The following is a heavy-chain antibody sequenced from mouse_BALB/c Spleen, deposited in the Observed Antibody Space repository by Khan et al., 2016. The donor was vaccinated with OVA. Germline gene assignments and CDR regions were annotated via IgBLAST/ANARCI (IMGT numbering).Heavy chain of an antibody. Sequence: QIQLVQSGPEPKKPGETVKISCKASGYTFTNHGMNWVKQAPGKGLKWMGWINTYTGETKYADDFKGRFAFTLETSASTAYLQINNLKYEDMAKYFCARGYWYFDVWGAGTTVTVSS. CDR2: INTYTGET. CDR3: ARGYWYFDV. CDR1: GYTFTNHG. V-gene: IGHV9-1*02. J-gene: IGHJ1*01.